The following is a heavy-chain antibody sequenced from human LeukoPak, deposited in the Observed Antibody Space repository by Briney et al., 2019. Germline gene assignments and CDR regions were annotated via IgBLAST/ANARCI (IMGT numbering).Heavy chain of an antibody. J-gene: IGHJ4*02. V-gene: IGHV3-21*01. D-gene: IGHD2-21*01. CDR1: GFTFSSYS. CDR2: ISSSSSYI. Sequence: GGSLRLSCAASGFTFSSYSMNWVRQAPGKGLEWVSSISSSSSYIYYADSVKGRFTISRDNAKNSLYLEMNSLRAEDTAVYYCARDVIGEFDYWGQGTLVTVSS. CDR3: ARDVIGEFDY.